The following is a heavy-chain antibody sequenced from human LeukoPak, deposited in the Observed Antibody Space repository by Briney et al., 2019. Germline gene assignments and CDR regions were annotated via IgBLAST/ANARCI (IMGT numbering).Heavy chain of an antibody. V-gene: IGHV1-3*01. Sequence: ASVKVSCKASGYTFTSYAMHWVRQAPGQRLEWMGWINAGNGNTKYSQKFQGRVTITADESTGTAYMELSSLRSEDTAVYYCATQPPALYSYGSESFDYWGQGTLVTVSS. CDR2: INAGNGNT. J-gene: IGHJ4*02. CDR3: ATQPPALYSYGSESFDY. CDR1: GYTFTSYA. D-gene: IGHD5-18*01.